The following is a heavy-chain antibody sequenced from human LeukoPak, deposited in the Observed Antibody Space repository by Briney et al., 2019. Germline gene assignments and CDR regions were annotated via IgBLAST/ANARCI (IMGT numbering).Heavy chain of an antibody. Sequence: GGSLRLSCAPSGFTLSSYWMSWVRQAPGNGLEWVANIKYDGSEKDYVDSVKGRFTISRDNAKNSLYLQMNSLRAEDTAVYYCARDMAPAGLFFDYWGQGTLVTVSS. D-gene: IGHD6-13*01. CDR1: GFTLSSYW. V-gene: IGHV3-7*04. CDR3: ARDMAPAGLFFDY. J-gene: IGHJ4*02. CDR2: IKYDGSEK.